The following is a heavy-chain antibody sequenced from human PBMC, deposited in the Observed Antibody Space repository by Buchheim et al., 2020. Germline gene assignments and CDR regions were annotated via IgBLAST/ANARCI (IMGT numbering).Heavy chain of an antibody. CDR1: GFTFSSYA. J-gene: IGHJ6*02. V-gene: IGHV3-30-3*01. CDR2: ISYDGSNK. D-gene: IGHD2-8*01. Sequence: QVQLVESGGGVVQPGRSLRLSCAASGFTFSSYAMHWVRQAPGKGLEWVAVISYDGSNKYYADSVKGRFTISRDNSKNKLYTQMNSLRAEDTAVYYCARDRNGCTNGVCYNVDYYYYYGMDVWGQGTT. CDR3: ARDRNGCTNGVCYNVDYYYYYGMDV.